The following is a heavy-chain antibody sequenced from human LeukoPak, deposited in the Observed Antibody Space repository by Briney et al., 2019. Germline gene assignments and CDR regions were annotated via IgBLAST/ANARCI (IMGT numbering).Heavy chain of an antibody. V-gene: IGHV3-53*01. CDR1: EFTVSSNY. Sequence: GGSLRLSCAASEFTVSSNYMSWVRQAPGKGLEWVSVIYSGGSTYYADSVKGRFTISRDNSKNTLYLQMNSLRAEDTAVYYCARDDYGDYGFDYWGQGTLVTVSS. J-gene: IGHJ4*02. CDR3: ARDDYGDYGFDY. CDR2: IYSGGST. D-gene: IGHD4-17*01.